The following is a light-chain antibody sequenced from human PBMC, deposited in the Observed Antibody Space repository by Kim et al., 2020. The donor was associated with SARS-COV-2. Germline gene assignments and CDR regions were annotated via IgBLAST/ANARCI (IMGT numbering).Light chain of an antibody. CDR3: GAWDTSLGARV. CDR1: SSNIGSTY. CDR2: DND. Sequence: QSVLTQPPSVSAAPGQKVTISCSGSSSNIGSTYVSWYQQLPGTAPKLLIYDNDKRPSGTPDRFSGSKSGTSATLGITGLQTGDEADYYCGAWDTSLGARVFGGGTQLTVL. V-gene: IGLV1-51*01. J-gene: IGLJ3*02.